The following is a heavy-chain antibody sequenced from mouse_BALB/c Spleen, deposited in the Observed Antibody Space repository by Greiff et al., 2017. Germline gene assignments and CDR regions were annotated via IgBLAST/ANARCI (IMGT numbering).Heavy chain of an antibody. Sequence: EVQRVESGGGLVKPGGSLKLSCAASGFAFSSYDMSWVRQTPEKRLEWVAYISSGGGSTYYPDTVKGRFTISRDNAKNTLYLQMSSLKSEDTAMYYCARRGLLRTGYLDYWGQGTTLTVSS. D-gene: IGHD1-1*01. J-gene: IGHJ2*01. CDR1: GFAFSSYD. V-gene: IGHV5-12-1*01. CDR2: ISSGGGST. CDR3: ARRGLLRTGYLDY.